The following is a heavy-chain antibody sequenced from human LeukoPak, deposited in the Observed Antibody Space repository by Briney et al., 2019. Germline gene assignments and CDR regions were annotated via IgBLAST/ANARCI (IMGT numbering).Heavy chain of an antibody. V-gene: IGHV3-64*01. CDR3: AREYSSGWTSDY. D-gene: IGHD6-19*01. CDR2: ISSNGGST. J-gene: IGHJ4*02. Sequence: GGSLRLSCAASGFTFSSYAMHWVRQAPGKGLEYVSAISSNGGSTSYANSVKGRFTISRDNAKNTLSLQMNSLRAEDTAVYYCAREYSSGWTSDYWGQGTLVTVSS. CDR1: GFTFSSYA.